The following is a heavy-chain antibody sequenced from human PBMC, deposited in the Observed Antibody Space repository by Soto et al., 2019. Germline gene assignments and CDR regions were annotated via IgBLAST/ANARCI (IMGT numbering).Heavy chain of an antibody. J-gene: IGHJ6*02. CDR1: GFTFSSYA. D-gene: IGHD1-26*01. V-gene: IGHV3-23*04. CDR3: AKERTGSNHYYGMDV. CDR2: ISGSGTGT. Sequence: EVQLVESGGGLVQPGGSLRLSCEGSGFTFSSYALSWVRLRPGRGLEWVAWISGSGTGTNSADSVKGRFTITRDNSXPTVYLQMNSLTVEDTAVYYCAKERTGSNHYYGMDVWGQGTTVTVSS.